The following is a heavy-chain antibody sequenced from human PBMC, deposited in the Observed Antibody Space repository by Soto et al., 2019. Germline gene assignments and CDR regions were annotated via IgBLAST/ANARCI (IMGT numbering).Heavy chain of an antibody. V-gene: IGHV3-30-3*01. CDR1: GFTFSSFD. CDR2: ISYDEVKK. CDR3: AKVPNYYDFWGYGLDV. D-gene: IGHD3-3*01. J-gene: IGHJ6*02. Sequence: VQLVESGGGVVQPGRSLRLSCGASGFTFSSFDIHWVRQAPGKGLEWVAVISYDEVKKYYRDAVKGLFTICKDNSKNTMYLPMNSLSAEDTAVYYCAKVPNYYDFWGYGLDVWGQGTTVTVSS.